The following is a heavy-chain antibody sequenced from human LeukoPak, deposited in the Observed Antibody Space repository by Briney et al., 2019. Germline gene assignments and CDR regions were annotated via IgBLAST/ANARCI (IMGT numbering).Heavy chain of an antibody. CDR2: INHSGST. CDR1: GFTFSSYW. J-gene: IGHJ4*02. D-gene: IGHD2-2*01. Sequence: GSLRLSCAASGFTFSSYWMHWVRQPPGKGLEWIGEINHSGSTNYNPSLKSRVTISVDTSKNQFSLKLSSVTAADTAVYYCARRRRYCSSTSCSNFDYWGQGTLVTVSS. V-gene: IGHV4-34*01. CDR3: ARRRRYCSSTSCSNFDY.